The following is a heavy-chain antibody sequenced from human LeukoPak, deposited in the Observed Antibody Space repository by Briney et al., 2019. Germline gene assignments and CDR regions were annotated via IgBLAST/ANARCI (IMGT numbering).Heavy chain of an antibody. Sequence: EGSLRLSCAASGFTFSNYDMHWVRQATGKGLEWVSAFHTAGDTHYSGSVKGRFATSRENAKNSFYLQMNNLRAGDTAVYYCARGSCSSSSCYERLNGLDVWGQGTPVTVS. CDR2: FHTAGDT. J-gene: IGHJ6*02. D-gene: IGHD2-2*01. V-gene: IGHV3-13*01. CDR3: ARGSCSSSSCYERLNGLDV. CDR1: GFTFSNYD.